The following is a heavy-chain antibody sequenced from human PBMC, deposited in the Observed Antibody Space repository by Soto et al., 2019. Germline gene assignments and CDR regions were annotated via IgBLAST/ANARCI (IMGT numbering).Heavy chain of an antibody. J-gene: IGHJ4*02. CDR3: TTVDGDHGPPFDY. CDR1: GLTFSNAW. CDR2: IKSKTDGGTT. Sequence: EVQLVESGGGLVKPGGSLTVSCAASGLTFSNAWWNWVRQAPGKGVEWVGRIKSKTDGGTTGYAAPVKGRFTISRDDSKNTLFLQMNSLKTEDTAVYYCTTVDGDHGPPFDYWGQGTLVTVSS. D-gene: IGHD4-17*01. V-gene: IGHV3-15*01.